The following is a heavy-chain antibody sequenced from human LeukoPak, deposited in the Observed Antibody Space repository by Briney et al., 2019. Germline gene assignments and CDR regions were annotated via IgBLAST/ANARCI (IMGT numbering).Heavy chain of an antibody. J-gene: IGHJ4*02. CDR1: GGSISSYY. D-gene: IGHD6-19*01. CDR2: IYYSGST. Sequence: SETLSLTCTVSGGSISSYYWSWIRQPPGKGLEWIGYIYYSGSTNYNPSLKSRVTISVDTSKNQFSLKLSSVTAADTAVYYCARGGYSSGWYYFDYWGQGTLVTVSS. CDR3: ARGGYSSGWYYFDY. V-gene: IGHV4-59*01.